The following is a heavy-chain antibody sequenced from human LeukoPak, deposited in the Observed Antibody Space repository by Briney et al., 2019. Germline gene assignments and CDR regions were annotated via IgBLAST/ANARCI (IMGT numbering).Heavy chain of an antibody. CDR1: GDSISSSSYY. J-gene: IGHJ4*02. Sequence: SETLSLTCTVSGDSISSSSYYWGWIRQPPGKGLEWIGSIYYSRNTYYNPSLKSRVTISVDTSKNQFSLKLSSVTAADTAVYYCARHSPWEPFDYWGQGTLVTVSP. D-gene: IGHD1-26*01. CDR2: IYYSRNT. V-gene: IGHV4-39*01. CDR3: ARHSPWEPFDY.